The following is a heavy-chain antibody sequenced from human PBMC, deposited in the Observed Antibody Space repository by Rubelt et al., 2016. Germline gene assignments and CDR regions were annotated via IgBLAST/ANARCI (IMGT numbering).Heavy chain of an antibody. CDR1: GGSISSSNYY. Sequence: QLQLQESGPGLVKPSETLSLICTVYGGSISSSNYYWGWIRQPPGKGLEWIGSIYYSGSTYNNPSLKSRVTISADTSKNQILWKLNAVTAADTAVYYCARFRFGSGGSCETDNWGQGTLVTVSS. V-gene: IGHV4-39*01. CDR2: IYYSGST. D-gene: IGHD2-15*01. J-gene: IGHJ4*02. CDR3: ARFRFGSGGSCETDN.